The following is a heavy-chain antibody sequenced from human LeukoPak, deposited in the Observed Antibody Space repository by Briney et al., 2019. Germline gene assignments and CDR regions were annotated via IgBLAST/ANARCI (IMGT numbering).Heavy chain of an antibody. V-gene: IGHV3-23*01. J-gene: IGHJ6*02. CDR3: AKVGSGGWYAMDV. D-gene: IGHD6-19*01. CDR2: ISGSGGSA. CDR1: GLTFTYYA. Sequence: GGSLRLSCTASGLTFTYYAMTWVRQAPGKGLEWVSLISGSGGSAKYADSVKGRFTISRDNSKNTLFLQMSSLRAEDTAIYYCAKVGSGGWYAMDVWGRGTSVTVS.